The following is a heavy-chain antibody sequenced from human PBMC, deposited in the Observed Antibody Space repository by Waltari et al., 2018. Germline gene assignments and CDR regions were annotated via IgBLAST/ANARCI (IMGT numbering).Heavy chain of an antibody. V-gene: IGHV3-49*03. Sequence: DVQLVESGGGLVQPGRSLRLSCAASGFPFRDYSMSWFRQAPGKGLGGVAFFGRNVVGGTTEYAASVKGRFTVSRDDSKSFVYLQMNSLETEDTAVYFCSRAVRSSGDAFDVWGQGTMVSVSS. D-gene: IGHD3-10*01. J-gene: IGHJ3*01. CDR1: GFPFRDYS. CDR3: SRAVRSSGDAFDV. CDR2: FGRNVVGGTT.